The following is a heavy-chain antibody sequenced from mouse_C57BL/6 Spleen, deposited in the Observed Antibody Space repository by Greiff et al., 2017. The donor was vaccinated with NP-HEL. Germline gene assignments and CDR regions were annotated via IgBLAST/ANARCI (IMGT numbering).Heavy chain of an antibody. Sequence: VQLQQSGPGLVQPSQSLSITCTVSGFSLTSYGVHWVRQSPGKGLEWLGVIWRGGSTDYNAAFMSRLSITKDNSKSQVFFKMNSLQADDTAIYYCANKAIYDGYYYYAMDYWGQGTSVTVSS. J-gene: IGHJ4*01. CDR1: GFSLTSYG. CDR2: IWRGGST. CDR3: ANKAIYDGYYYYAMDY. D-gene: IGHD2-3*01. V-gene: IGHV2-5*01.